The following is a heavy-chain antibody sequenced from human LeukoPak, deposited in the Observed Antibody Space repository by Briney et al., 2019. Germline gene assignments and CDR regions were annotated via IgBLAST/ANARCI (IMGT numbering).Heavy chain of an antibody. J-gene: IGHJ3*02. Sequence: PGGSLRLSCAASRFTFSTYWMHWVRQAPGKGLEWVSSISSSSSYIYYADSVKGRFTISRDNAKNSLYLQMNSLRAEDTAVYYCARDSGNYLDAFDIWGQGTMVTVSS. CDR1: RFTFSTYW. D-gene: IGHD1-7*01. CDR2: ISSSSSYI. CDR3: ARDSGNYLDAFDI. V-gene: IGHV3-21*01.